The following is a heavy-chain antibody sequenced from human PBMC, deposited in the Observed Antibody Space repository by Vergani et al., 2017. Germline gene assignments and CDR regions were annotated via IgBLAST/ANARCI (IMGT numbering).Heavy chain of an antibody. J-gene: IGHJ6*02. CDR3: ARDIVPVTIFGVVMNYYYYGMDV. CDR1: GYSISSGYY. D-gene: IGHD3-3*01. V-gene: IGHV4-38-2*02. CDR2: IYHSGST. Sequence: QVQLQESGPGLVKPSETLSLTCAVSGYSISSGYYWGWIRQPPGKVLEWIGSIYHSGSTYYNPSLKSRVTISVDTSKNQFSLQLSSVTAADTAVYYCARDIVPVTIFGVVMNYYYYGMDVWGQGTTVTVSS.